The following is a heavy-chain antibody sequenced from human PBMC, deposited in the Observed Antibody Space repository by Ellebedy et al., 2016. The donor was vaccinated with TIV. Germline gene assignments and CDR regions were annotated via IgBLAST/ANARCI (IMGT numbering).Heavy chain of an antibody. CDR1: GGSISRYH. V-gene: IGHV4-59*01. CDR2: IYYSGST. Sequence: MPGGSLRLSCTVSGGSISRYHWSWIRQPPGKGLEWIGYIYYSGSTNYNPSLKSRVTISVDTSKNQFSLKLSSVTAVDTAVYYCARVWVDSSGYFFDYWGQGTLVTVSS. CDR3: ARVWVDSSGYFFDY. D-gene: IGHD3-22*01. J-gene: IGHJ4*02.